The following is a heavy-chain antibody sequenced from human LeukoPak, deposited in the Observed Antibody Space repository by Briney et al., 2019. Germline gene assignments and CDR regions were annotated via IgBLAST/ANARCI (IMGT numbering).Heavy chain of an antibody. V-gene: IGHV1-2*02. J-gene: IGHJ6*02. Sequence: PNSGGTNYAQKFQGRVTMTRDTSISTAYMELSRLRSDDTAVYYCAREEVPANYYYYGMDVWGQGTTVTVSS. CDR3: AREEVPANYYYYGMDV. CDR2: PNSGGT.